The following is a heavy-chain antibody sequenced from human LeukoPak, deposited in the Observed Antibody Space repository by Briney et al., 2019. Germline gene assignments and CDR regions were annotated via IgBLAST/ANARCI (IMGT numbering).Heavy chain of an antibody. J-gene: IGHJ4*02. Sequence: SGPTLVNPTQTLTLTCTFSGFSLDTSGVGVGWIRQPPGKALEWLALIYWDDDKRYSPSLKSRLTITKDISKNQVVLTMTNMDPVDTATYFCARQYYNILTGYYYYFDYRGQGTLVTVSS. CDR3: ARQYYNILTGYYYYFDY. V-gene: IGHV2-5*02. CDR2: IYWDDDK. CDR1: GFSLDTSGVG. D-gene: IGHD3-9*01.